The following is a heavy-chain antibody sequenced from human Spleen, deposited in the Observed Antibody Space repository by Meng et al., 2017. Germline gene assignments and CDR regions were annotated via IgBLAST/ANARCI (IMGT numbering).Heavy chain of an antibody. V-gene: IGHV6-1*01. J-gene: IGHJ3*02. D-gene: IGHD7-27*01. CDR3: ARGGTNWGSFDI. Sequence: QAQLQQSGPGLVKPSQTLSLTCDISGDSVSSNSAAWSWIRQSPSRGLEWLGRTYYRSTWYNDYAAFVRGRITINPDTSKNQFSLHLNSVTPEDTAVYYCARGGTNWGSFDIWGQGTMVTVSS. CDR2: TYYRSTWYN. CDR1: GDSVSSNSAA.